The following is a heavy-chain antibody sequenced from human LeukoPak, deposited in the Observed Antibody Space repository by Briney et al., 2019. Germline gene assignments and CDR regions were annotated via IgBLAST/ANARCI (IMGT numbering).Heavy chain of an antibody. CDR1: GGSISSYY. V-gene: IGHV4-34*01. CDR2: INHSGST. J-gene: IGHJ5*02. D-gene: IGHD6-6*01. CDR3: ARGRIAARRRWLDP. Sequence: SETLSLTCTVSGGSISSYYWSWIRQPPGKGLEWIGEINHSGSTNYNPSLKSRVTISVDTSKNQFSLKLSYVTAADTAVYYCARGRIAARRRWLDPWGQGTLVTVSS.